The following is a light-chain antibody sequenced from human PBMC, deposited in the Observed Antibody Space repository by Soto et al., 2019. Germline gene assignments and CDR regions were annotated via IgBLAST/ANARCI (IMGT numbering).Light chain of an antibody. J-gene: IGKJ1*01. CDR1: QSVSSNY. V-gene: IGKV3-20*01. CDR3: QQYGSSPRT. CDR2: DAS. Sequence: EVVVTQSPGTLSLSPGERATLSCRASQSVSSNYLAWYHQKPGQAPRLLIYDASTRAAGIPDRFSASGSGTDFTLIIIRLEPEDFALYSCQQYGSSPRTFGQGTKVDIK.